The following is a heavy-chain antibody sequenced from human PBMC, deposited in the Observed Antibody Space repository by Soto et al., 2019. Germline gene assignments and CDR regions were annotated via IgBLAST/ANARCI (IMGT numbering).Heavy chain of an antibody. Sequence: SVKVSCKASGRTFSSYTISWVRQAPGQGLEWMGRIIPILGIANYAQKFQGRVTMTRDTSTSTVYMELSSLRSEDTAVYYCARVVVGPFDYWGQGTLVTVPS. J-gene: IGHJ4*02. CDR3: ARVVVGPFDY. V-gene: IGHV1-69*02. CDR2: IIPILGIA. CDR1: GRTFSSYT. D-gene: IGHD2-2*01.